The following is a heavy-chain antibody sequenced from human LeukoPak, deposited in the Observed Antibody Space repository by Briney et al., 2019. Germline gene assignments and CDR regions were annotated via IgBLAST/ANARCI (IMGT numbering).Heavy chain of an antibody. CDR2: INHSGST. Sequence: PSETLSLTCAVYGGSFSGYYWSWIRQPPGKGLEWIGEINHSGSTNYNPPLKSRVTISVDTSKNQFSLKLSSVTAADTAVYYCARDLSSSWDYWGQGTLVTVSS. J-gene: IGHJ4*02. CDR1: GGSFSGYY. CDR3: ARDLSSSWDY. D-gene: IGHD6-13*01. V-gene: IGHV4-34*01.